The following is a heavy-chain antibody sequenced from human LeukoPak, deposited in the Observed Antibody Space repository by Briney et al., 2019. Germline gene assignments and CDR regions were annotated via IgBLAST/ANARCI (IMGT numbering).Heavy chain of an antibody. CDR3: ARASGDYSIDY. D-gene: IGHD4-11*01. CDR2: IHYSGTT. J-gene: IGHJ4*02. Sequence: SETLSLTCTVSGGSISSGGYYWSWIRQHPGKGLEWIGYIHYSGTTEQNPSLKSRVTISVDTSKNQFSLRLSSVTAADTAVYYCARASGDYSIDYWGQGTLVTVSS. CDR1: GGSISSGGYY. V-gene: IGHV4-31*03.